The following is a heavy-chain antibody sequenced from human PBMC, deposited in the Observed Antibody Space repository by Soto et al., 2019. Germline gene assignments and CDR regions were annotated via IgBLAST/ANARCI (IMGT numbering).Heavy chain of an antibody. D-gene: IGHD2-21*02. V-gene: IGHV2-5*02. Sequence: QITLKESGPTLVNPTQTLTLTCTFSGFSLNTGGLGVGWIRQPPGKALEWLALIYWDGDKRYSPSLQSRLSITTATASNRVALPMTSIDPVDTATYYRAHGRGGGDCLRSASSHHCYGMDVWGQGTPVTVSS. J-gene: IGHJ6*02. CDR3: AHGRGGGDCLRSASSHHCYGMDV. CDR1: GFSLNTGGLG. CDR2: IYWDGDK.